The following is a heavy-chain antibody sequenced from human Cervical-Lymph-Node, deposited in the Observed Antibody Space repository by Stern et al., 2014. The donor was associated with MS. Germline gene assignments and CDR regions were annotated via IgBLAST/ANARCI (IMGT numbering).Heavy chain of an antibody. Sequence: VQLVESGPGLVKPSGTLSLTCAVSGGSISSSNWWSWVRQPPAKGLEWIGEIYHSGSTTYNPSLKSRVTISVAKSKNHFSLKRSSVTAADTAVYYCAREGYSSSYDAFDIWGQGTMVTVSS. CDR3: AREGYSSSYDAFDI. D-gene: IGHD6-6*01. J-gene: IGHJ3*02. CDR1: GGSISSSNW. V-gene: IGHV4-4*02. CDR2: IYHSGST.